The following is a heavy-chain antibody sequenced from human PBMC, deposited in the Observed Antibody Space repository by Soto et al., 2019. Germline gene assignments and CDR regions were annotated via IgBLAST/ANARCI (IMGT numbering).Heavy chain of an antibody. V-gene: IGHV4-39*01. CDR3: ARHVFSKGAFDI. Sequence: PSETLSLTCSVSGGSISSSSYYWGWIRQPPGKEQEWIASIYYKGSTYYNTSLKNRVTISVDTSKNQFSLKLSSVTAADTAVYYCARHVFSKGAFDIWGQGTMVT. D-gene: IGHD2-2*01. CDR1: GGSISSSSYY. CDR2: IYYKGST. J-gene: IGHJ3*02.